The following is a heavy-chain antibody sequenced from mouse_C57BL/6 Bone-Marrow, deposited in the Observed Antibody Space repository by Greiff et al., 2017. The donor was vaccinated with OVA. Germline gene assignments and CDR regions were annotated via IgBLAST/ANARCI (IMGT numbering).Heavy chain of an antibody. Sequence: VQLQQPGAELVRPGTSVKLSCKASGYTFTSYWMHWVKQRPGQGLEWIGVIDPSDSYTNYNQKFKGKATLTVDTSYSTAYMQLSSLTSEDSAVYYCARSCGNSYYYALDYWGQGTSVTVSS. CDR3: ARSCGNSYYYALDY. CDR2: IDPSDSYT. D-gene: IGHD2-1*01. CDR1: GYTFTSYW. J-gene: IGHJ4*01. V-gene: IGHV1-59*01.